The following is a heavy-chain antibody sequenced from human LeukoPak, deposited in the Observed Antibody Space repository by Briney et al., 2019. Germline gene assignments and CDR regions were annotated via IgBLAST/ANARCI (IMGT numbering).Heavy chain of an antibody. CDR2: IHYSGST. Sequence: PSETLSLTCTVSGGSISTYYWSWIRQPPGKGLEWIGYIHYSGSTNYNPSLKSRVTISVGTSKNQFSLKLSSVTAADTAVYYCARRRTTGLAGYMDVWGIGTTVTASS. D-gene: IGHD2-2*01. CDR3: ARRRTTGLAGYMDV. CDR1: GGSISTYY. J-gene: IGHJ6*03. V-gene: IGHV4-59*08.